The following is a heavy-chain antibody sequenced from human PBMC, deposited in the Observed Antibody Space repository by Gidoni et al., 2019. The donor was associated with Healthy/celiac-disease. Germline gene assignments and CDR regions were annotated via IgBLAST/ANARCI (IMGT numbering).Heavy chain of an antibody. Sequence: QLQLQASGPGLVKPSETLSLPCTVSGGSISSSSYYWGWIRQPPGKGLEWIGSIYYSGSTYYNPSLKSRVTISVDTSKNQFSLKLSSVTAADTAVYYCAADTIFGVVIIPVYFDYWGQGTLVTVSS. D-gene: IGHD3-3*01. CDR1: GGSISSSSYY. V-gene: IGHV4-39*01. J-gene: IGHJ4*02. CDR2: IYYSGST. CDR3: AADTIFGVVIIPVYFDY.